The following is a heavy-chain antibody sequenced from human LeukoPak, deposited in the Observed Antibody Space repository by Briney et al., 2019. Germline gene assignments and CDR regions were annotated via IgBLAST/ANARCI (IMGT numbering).Heavy chain of an antibody. D-gene: IGHD2-2*01. Sequence: SETLSLTCTVSGGSISSSDYFWGWIRQPPGKGLEWLGSIFYSGSTYYNPSLKSRVTISVDTSKNQFSLKLSSVTAADTAVYYCASDLGYCSSTSCRHGDYWGQGTLVTVSS. CDR2: IFYSGST. V-gene: IGHV4-39*01. J-gene: IGHJ4*02. CDR1: GGSISSSDYF. CDR3: ASDLGYCSSTSCRHGDY.